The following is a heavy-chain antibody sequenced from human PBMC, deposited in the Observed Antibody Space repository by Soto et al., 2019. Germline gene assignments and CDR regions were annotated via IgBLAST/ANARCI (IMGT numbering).Heavy chain of an antibody. CDR3: ATWHEREPAYDV. Sequence: DVQLGESGGGLIQPGESLRLSCAAFGLTISGKKYVAWVRKAPGKGLEWVSAISDVDGSFYADSVKGRFTTSSDSSKSTVYLQMTDLRPDDTAVYYCATWHEREPAYDVWGQGTTVTVSS. J-gene: IGHJ3*01. CDR2: ISDVDGS. V-gene: IGHV3-53*01. CDR1: GLTISGKKY. D-gene: IGHD1-1*01.